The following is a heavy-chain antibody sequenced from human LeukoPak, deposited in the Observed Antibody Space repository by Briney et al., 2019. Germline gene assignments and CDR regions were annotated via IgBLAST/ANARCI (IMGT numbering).Heavy chain of an antibody. CDR3: VRVNTGHFDY. D-gene: IGHD1-14*01. CDR1: GGSFSGYY. CDR2: IYYTGNT. J-gene: IGHJ4*02. V-gene: IGHV4-59*01. Sequence: SETLSLTCAVYGGSFSGYYWSWIRQPPGKGLEWLGYIYYTGNTNYNPSLKSRVTISIDTSKNQFSLKLSSVTAADTAVYYCVRVNTGHFDYWGQGALVTVSS.